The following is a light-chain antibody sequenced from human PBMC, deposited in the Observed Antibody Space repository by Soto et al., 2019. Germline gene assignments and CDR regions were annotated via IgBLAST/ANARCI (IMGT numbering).Light chain of an antibody. J-gene: IGLJ1*01. Sequence: QSALTQPASVSGSPGQSITISCTGTSSDVGGNKYVSWYQPYPGKAPKLKICDVSNRPSGVSNRFSGSKSGNTASLSISGLQAEDEADYYCSAFTGTTYVFGTGTKLTVL. CDR1: SSDVGGNKY. V-gene: IGLV2-14*03. CDR2: DVS. CDR3: SAFTGTTYV.